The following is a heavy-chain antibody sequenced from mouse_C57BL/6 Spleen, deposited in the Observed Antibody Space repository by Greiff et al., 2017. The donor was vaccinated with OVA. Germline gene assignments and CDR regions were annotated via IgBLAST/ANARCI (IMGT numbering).Heavy chain of an antibody. CDR2: ISYDGSN. V-gene: IGHV3-6*01. CDR1: GYSITSGYY. J-gene: IGHJ1*03. D-gene: IGHD1-1*01. Sequence: EVKLVESGPGLVKPSQSLSLTCSVTGYSITSGYYWNWIRQFPGNKLEWMGYISYDGSNNYNPSLKNRISITRDTSKNQFFLKLNSVTTEDTATYYCAREVYYGSSHGYFDVWGTGTTVTVSS. CDR3: AREVYYGSSHGYFDV.